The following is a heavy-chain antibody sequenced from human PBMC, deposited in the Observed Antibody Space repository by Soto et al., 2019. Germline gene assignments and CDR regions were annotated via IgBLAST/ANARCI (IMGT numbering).Heavy chain of an antibody. CDR2: IVVGSGNT. CDR1: GFTFTSSA. V-gene: IGHV1-58*02. Sequence: ASVKVSCKASGFTFTSSAIQWVRQARGQRLEWIGWIVVGSGNTNYAQKFQEKVTITRDMSTSTAYMELSSLRSEDTAVYYCAAGNADLSPQIDYWGQGTLVTVSS. D-gene: IGHD1-1*01. CDR3: AAGNADLSPQIDY. J-gene: IGHJ4*02.